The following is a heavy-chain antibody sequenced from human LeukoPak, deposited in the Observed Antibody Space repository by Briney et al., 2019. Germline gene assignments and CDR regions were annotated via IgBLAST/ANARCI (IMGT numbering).Heavy chain of an antibody. J-gene: IGHJ1*01. Sequence: SVKVSCKASGGTFSSYAISWVRQAPGQGLEWMGRIIPIFGTANYAQKFQSRVTVTTDESTSTAYMELSSLRSEDTAVYYCASRVRWLQPMGFEHWAQGPLVTVSS. CDR2: IIPIFGTA. CDR3: ASRVRWLQPMGFEH. D-gene: IGHD5-24*01. CDR1: GGTFSSYA. V-gene: IGHV1-69*05.